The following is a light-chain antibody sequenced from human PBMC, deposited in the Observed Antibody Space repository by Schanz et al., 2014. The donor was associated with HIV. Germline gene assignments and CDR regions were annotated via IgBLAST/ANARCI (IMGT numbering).Light chain of an antibody. CDR1: QAITSH. J-gene: IGKJ2*02. CDR3: QQSYSTPCT. Sequence: DIQLTQSPTSLSASVGDRVTIACRASQAITSHLAWYRQKPGKAPELLIYAASTLQSGVPSRFSGSGSGTDFTLTISSLQPEDFATYYCQQSYSTPCTFGQGTKLEIK. CDR2: AAS. V-gene: IGKV1-39*01.